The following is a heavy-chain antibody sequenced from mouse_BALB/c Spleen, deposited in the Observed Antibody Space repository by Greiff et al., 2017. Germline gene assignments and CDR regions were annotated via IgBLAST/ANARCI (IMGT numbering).Heavy chain of an antibody. CDR2: INPSSGYT. D-gene: IGHD3-3*01. CDR3: ARERGPSEAWFAY. V-gene: IGHV1-4*01. J-gene: IGHJ3*01. Sequence: VQLQQSGAELARPGASVKISCKASGYTFTSYTMHWVKQRPGQGLEWIGYINPSSGYTNYNQKFKDKATLTADKSSSTAYMQLSSLTSEDSAVYYCARERGPSEAWFAYWGQGTLVTVSA. CDR1: GYTFTSYT.